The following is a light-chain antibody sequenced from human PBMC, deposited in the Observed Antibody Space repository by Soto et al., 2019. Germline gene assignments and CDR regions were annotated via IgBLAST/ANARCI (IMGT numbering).Light chain of an antibody. CDR3: QQYNSWPPLT. CDR1: QSVSSN. J-gene: IGKJ4*01. V-gene: IGKV3-15*01. Sequence: EIVMTQSPATLSVSPGERATLSCRASQSVSSNLAGYQQKTGQAPRLLIYGASTRATGIPARCSGSGSGTALTLTISSLQSEDVAVYYCQQYNSWPPLTFGGGTKVEIK. CDR2: GAS.